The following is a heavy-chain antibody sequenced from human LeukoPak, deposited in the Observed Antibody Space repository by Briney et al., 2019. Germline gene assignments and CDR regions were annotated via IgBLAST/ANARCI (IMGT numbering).Heavy chain of an antibody. V-gene: IGHV1-2*02. J-gene: IGHJ6*03. CDR3: ARVVSRLDCQYYYMYI. Sequence: ASVKVSCKASGYTFTSYYMHWVRQAPGQGLEWMGWINPNSGGTNYAQKFQGRVTTTRDTSISTAYMELSRLRSDDTAVYYCARVVSRLDCQYYYMYIWGNKTTVTVSS. D-gene: IGHD1-1*01. CDR2: INPNSGGT. CDR1: GYTFTSYY.